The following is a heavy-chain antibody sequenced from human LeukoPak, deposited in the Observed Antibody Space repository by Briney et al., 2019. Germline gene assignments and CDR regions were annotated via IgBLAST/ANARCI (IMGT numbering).Heavy chain of an antibody. J-gene: IGHJ5*02. CDR2: ISGSGVST. CDR1: GFTFSSYA. Sequence: GGSLRLSCAVSGFTFSSYAMSWVRQAPGKGLEWVSSISGSGVSTYYADSVKGRFTVSRDNSKNTLYLQMNSLRAEDTAVYYCAKGEYSSGWRSWFDPWGQGTLVTVSS. CDR3: AKGEYSSGWRSWFDP. D-gene: IGHD6-19*01. V-gene: IGHV3-23*01.